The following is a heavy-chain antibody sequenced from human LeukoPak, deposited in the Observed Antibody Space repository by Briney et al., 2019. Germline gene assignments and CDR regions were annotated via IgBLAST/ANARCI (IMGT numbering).Heavy chain of an antibody. V-gene: IGHV1-2*02. CDR1: GYTFTGYY. D-gene: IGHD7-27*01. J-gene: IGHJ3*02. Sequence: GASVKVSCKASGYTFTGYYMHWVRQAPGQGLEWMGWINSNSGGTNYAQKFQGRVTMTRDTSISTAYMELSRLRSDDTAVYYCARTGGKDAFDIWGQGTMVTVSS. CDR3: ARTGGKDAFDI. CDR2: INSNSGGT.